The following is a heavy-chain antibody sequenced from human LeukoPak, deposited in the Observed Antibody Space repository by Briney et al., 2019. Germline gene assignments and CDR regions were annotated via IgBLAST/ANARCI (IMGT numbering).Heavy chain of an antibody. CDR3: ARATYDFWGMDV. V-gene: IGHV4-59*01. J-gene: IGHJ6*04. Sequence: SETLSLTCTVSGGSISSYYWSWIRQPPGKGLEWIGYIYYSGSTNYNPSLKSRVTISVDTSKNQFSLKLSSVTAADTAVYYCARATYDFWGMDVWGKGTTVTVSS. D-gene: IGHD3-3*01. CDR2: IYYSGST. CDR1: GGSISSYY.